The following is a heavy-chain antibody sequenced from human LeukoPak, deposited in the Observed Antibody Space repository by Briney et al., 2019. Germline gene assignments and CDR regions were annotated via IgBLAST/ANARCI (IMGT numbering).Heavy chain of an antibody. CDR2: IYPGDSGT. J-gene: IGHJ3*02. D-gene: IGHD4-17*01. Sequence: GGSLKISFVGSGYRFTNYWIGWVRQMPGKGLEWMGIIYPGDSGTRYSPSFQGHVTISADKSISTAYLQWNSLKASDTAMYYCARPHDYGDFGDAFDIWGQGTLVTVSS. CDR3: ARPHDYGDFGDAFDI. CDR1: GYRFTNYW. V-gene: IGHV5-51*01.